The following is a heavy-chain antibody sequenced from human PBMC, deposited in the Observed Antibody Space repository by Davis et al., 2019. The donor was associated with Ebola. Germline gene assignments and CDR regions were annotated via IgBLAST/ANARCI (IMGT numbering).Heavy chain of an antibody. Sequence: PGGSLRLSCAASGFTFDDYAMHWVRQSPEKVLEWVSSINCDSDVIYSADSVKGRFTISRDNAKNYLYLQMNSLRPEDTALYYCAKDRRRGTTGYYGMDVWGQGTTVTVSS. J-gene: IGHJ6*02. CDR2: INCDSDVI. CDR3: AKDRRRGTTGYYGMDV. D-gene: IGHD1/OR15-1a*01. CDR1: GFTFDDYA. V-gene: IGHV3-9*01.